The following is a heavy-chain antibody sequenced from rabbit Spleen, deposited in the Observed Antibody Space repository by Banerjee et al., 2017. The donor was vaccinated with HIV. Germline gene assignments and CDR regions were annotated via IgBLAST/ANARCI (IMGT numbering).Heavy chain of an antibody. D-gene: IGHD8-1*01. CDR2: IYNGDGST. J-gene: IGHJ6*01. CDR3: ARDGAGGSYFAL. V-gene: IGHV1S47*01. CDR1: GFDFSSDA. Sequence: EESGGDLVQPEGSLTLTCKASGFDFSSDAMCWVRQAPGKGPEWTACIYNGDGSTYYASWVNGRFTISKTSSTTVTLQMTSLTAADTATYFCARDGAGGSYFALWGPGTLVTVS.